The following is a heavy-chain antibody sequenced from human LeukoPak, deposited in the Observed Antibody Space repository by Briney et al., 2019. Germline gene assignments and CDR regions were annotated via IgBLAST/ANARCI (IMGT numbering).Heavy chain of an antibody. J-gene: IGHJ3*02. D-gene: IGHD6-19*01. CDR3: ARDLAVAGPGAFDI. V-gene: IGHV3-53*01. Sequence: PGGSLRLSCAASGFSVSSRYMSWVRQAPGKGLEWVSVIYIGGSTNNADSVKGRFFISRDNSKNTLYLQMNSLRAEDTAVYYCARDLAVAGPGAFDIWGQGTMVAVSS. CDR1: GFSVSSRY. CDR2: IYIGGST.